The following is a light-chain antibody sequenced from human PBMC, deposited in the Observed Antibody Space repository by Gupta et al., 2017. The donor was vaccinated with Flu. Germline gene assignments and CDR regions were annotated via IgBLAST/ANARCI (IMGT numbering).Light chain of an antibody. CDR3: QQDNSYPYT. Sequence: DIEMTHSPSTLSTSVGDRVTITCRASQSISSWLAWYQQKPGKAPKLLIYKASSLESGVPSRFSGSGSGTEFTLTISSLQPDDFATYYCQQDNSYPYTFGQGTKVEIK. CDR1: QSISSW. V-gene: IGKV1-5*03. J-gene: IGKJ2*01. CDR2: KAS.